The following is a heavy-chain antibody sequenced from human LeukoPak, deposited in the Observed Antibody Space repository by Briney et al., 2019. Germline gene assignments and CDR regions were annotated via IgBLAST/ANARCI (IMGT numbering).Heavy chain of an antibody. CDR3: ARAVGYQLPRIAFDI. J-gene: IGHJ3*02. D-gene: IGHD2-2*01. Sequence: SETLSLTCTVSGGSISSYYWSWIRQPPGKGLEWIGYIYYSGSTNYNPSLKSRVTISVDTSKNQFSLKLSSVTAADTAVYYCARAVGYQLPRIAFDIWGQGTMVTVSS. CDR1: GGSISSYY. CDR2: IYYSGST. V-gene: IGHV4-59*12.